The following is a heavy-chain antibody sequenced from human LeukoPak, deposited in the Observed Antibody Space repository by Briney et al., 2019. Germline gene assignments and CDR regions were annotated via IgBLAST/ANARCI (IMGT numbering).Heavy chain of an antibody. D-gene: IGHD3-9*01. CDR2: IYHSGST. CDR3: ARSYDILTGYLGAFDI. J-gene: IGHJ3*02. CDR1: GGSISSSFW. Sequence: SETLSLACAVSGGSISSSFWWSWVRQPPGKGLEWIGEIYHSGSTYYNPSLKSRVTISVDRSKNQFSLKLSSVTAADTAVYYCARSYDILTGYLGAFDIWGQGTMVTVSS. V-gene: IGHV4-4*02.